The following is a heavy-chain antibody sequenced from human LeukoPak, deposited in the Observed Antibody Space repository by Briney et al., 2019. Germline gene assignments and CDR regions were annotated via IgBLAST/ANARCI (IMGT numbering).Heavy chain of an antibody. CDR1: GFTVSSNY. J-gene: IGHJ5*02. D-gene: IGHD3-9*01. Sequence: PGGSLRLSCVASGFTVSSNYMSWVRQAPGKGLEWVANIKQDGSEKYYVDSVKGRFTISRDNAKNSLYLQMNSLRAEDTAVYYCARELDILTNWFDPWGQGTLVTVSS. CDR3: ARELDILTNWFDP. V-gene: IGHV3-7*03. CDR2: IKQDGSEK.